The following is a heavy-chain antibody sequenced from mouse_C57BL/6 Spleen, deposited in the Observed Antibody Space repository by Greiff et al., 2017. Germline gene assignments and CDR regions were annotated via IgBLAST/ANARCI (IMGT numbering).Heavy chain of an antibody. CDR1: GYTFTDYY. V-gene: IGHV1-76*01. CDR2: IYPGSGNT. D-gene: IGHD2-4*01. CDR3: ARAPLYYDYDDGPFAY. Sequence: QVQLQQSGAELVRPGASVKLSCKASGYTFTDYYINWVKQRPGQGLEWIARIYPGSGNTYYNEKFKGKSTLTAEKSSSTAYRQLSSLTSEDSAVYFCARAPLYYDYDDGPFAYWGQGTLVTVS. J-gene: IGHJ3*01.